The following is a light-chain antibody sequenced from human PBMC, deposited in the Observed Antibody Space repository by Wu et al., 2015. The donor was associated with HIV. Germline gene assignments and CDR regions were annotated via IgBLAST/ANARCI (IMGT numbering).Light chain of an antibody. J-gene: IGKJ2*03. CDR1: QTVASNY. CDR2: AAS. Sequence: EILLTQSPGTLSLSPGEGATLSCRASQTVASNYLAWYQQKPGQAPRLLIYAASSRASGIPDRFSGSGSGTDFTLTISRLVPEDFAVYYCQNYGSSPYSFGQGTNRGDQT. V-gene: IGKV3-20*01. CDR3: QNYGSSPYS.